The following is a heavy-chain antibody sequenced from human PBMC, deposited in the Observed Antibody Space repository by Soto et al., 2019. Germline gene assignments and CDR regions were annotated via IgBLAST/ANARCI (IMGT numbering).Heavy chain of an antibody. Sequence: VGSLRLSCAASGFTFSSYAMSWVRQAPGKGLEWVSAISGSGGSTYYADSVKGRFTISRDNSKNTLYLQMNSLRAEDTAVYYCAKDPWSSSWYELKYYFDYWGQGTLVTVSS. CDR2: ISGSGGST. CDR1: GFTFSSYA. V-gene: IGHV3-23*01. J-gene: IGHJ4*02. CDR3: AKDPWSSSWYELKYYFDY. D-gene: IGHD6-13*01.